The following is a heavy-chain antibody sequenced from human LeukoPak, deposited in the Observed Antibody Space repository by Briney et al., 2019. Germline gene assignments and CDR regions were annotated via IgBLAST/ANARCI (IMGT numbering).Heavy chain of an antibody. CDR1: GYTFTSYP. Sequence: ASVTVSCKASGYTFTSYPIHWVRQAPGQRLEWMGWSNGGNGNTKYSQEFQDRVTITRDTSASKAYMELSSLRSEDMAVYYCARDSTGTGLLEYWGQGTLVTVSS. J-gene: IGHJ4*02. CDR3: ARDSTGTGLLEY. V-gene: IGHV1-3*02. CDR2: SNGGNGNT. D-gene: IGHD1-7*01.